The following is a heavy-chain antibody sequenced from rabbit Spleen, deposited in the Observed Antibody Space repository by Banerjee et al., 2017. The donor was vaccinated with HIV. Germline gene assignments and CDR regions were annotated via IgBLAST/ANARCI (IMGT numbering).Heavy chain of an antibody. CDR1: GFTISSTYW. CDR3: ARDQGYSYNFATGDFAL. CDR2: LDDVDGST. Sequence: QSLEESGGDLVQPGASLTLTCKASGFTISSTYWICWVRQAPGKGLEWIACLDDVDGSTYYASWAKGRFSSSKTSSTTVTLQMTSLTAADTAIYFCARDQGYSYNFATGDFALWGQGTLVTVS. J-gene: IGHJ4*01. V-gene: IGHV1S40*01. D-gene: IGHD6-1*01.